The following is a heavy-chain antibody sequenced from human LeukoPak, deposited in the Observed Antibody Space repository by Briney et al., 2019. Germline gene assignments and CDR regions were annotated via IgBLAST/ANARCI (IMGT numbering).Heavy chain of an antibody. CDR2: ISYDGSNK. V-gene: IGHV3-30-3*01. D-gene: IGHD2-21*02. CDR3: ARDSVYCGGDCYPLLSYFDY. Sequence: GGSLRLSCAASGFTFSSYAMHWVRQAPGKGLEWVAVISYDGSNKYYADSVKGRFTISRDNSKNTLYLQMNSLRAEDTAVYYCARDSVYCGGDCYPLLSYFDYWGQGTLVTVSS. J-gene: IGHJ4*02. CDR1: GFTFSSYA.